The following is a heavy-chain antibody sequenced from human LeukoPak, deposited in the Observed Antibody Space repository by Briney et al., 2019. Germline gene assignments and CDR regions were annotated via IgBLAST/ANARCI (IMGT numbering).Heavy chain of an antibody. CDR1: GYTFTSYD. CDR2: MNPNSGNT. D-gene: IGHD2-2*01. Sequence: ASVKVSCKASGYTFTSYDINWVRQATGQGLEWMGWMNPNSGNTGYAQKFQGRVTITRNTSISTAYMELSSLRSEDTAVYYCARAQAPCSSTSYYDFDYWGQGTLVTVSS. J-gene: IGHJ4*02. CDR3: ARAQAPCSSTSYYDFDY. V-gene: IGHV1-8*03.